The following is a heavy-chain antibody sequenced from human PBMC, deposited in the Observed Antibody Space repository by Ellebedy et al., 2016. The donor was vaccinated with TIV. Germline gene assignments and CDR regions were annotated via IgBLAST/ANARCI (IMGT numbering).Heavy chain of an antibody. D-gene: IGHD6-13*01. CDR3: ARRGSAAAPINYYYYGMDV. CDR2: IYSGGST. Sequence: PGGSLRLSCAASGFTVSSNYMSWVRQAPGKGLEWVSVIYSGGSTYYADSVKGRFTISRDNSKNTLYLQMNSLRAEDTAVYYCARRGSAAAPINYYYYGMDVWGQGTTVTVSS. CDR1: GFTVSSNY. J-gene: IGHJ6*02. V-gene: IGHV3-66*01.